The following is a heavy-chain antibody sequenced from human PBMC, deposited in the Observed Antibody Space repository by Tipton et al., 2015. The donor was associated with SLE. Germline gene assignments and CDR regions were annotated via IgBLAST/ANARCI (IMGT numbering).Heavy chain of an antibody. CDR2: ISSSGSTI. CDR1: GFTFSSYE. V-gene: IGHV3-48*03. CDR3: ARDRDSSGASAFDI. Sequence: SLRLSCAASGFTFSSYEMNWVRQAPGKGLEWVSYISSSGSTIYYADSVKGRFTISRDNAKNSLYLQMNSLRAEDTAVYYCARDRDSSGASAFDIWGQGTMVTVSS. J-gene: IGHJ3*02. D-gene: IGHD6-25*01.